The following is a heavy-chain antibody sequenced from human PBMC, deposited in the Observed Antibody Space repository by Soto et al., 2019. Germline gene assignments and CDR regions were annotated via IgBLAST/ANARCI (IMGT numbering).Heavy chain of an antibody. CDR2: IKSKTDGGTT. Sequence: KPGGSLRLSCAASGFTFSNAWMSWVRQAPGKGLEWVGRIKSKTDGGTTDYAAPVKGRFTISRDDSKNTLYLQMNSLKTEDTAVYYCTTEAYYYDSSGYYYIWGQGTMVTVSS. D-gene: IGHD3-22*01. V-gene: IGHV3-15*01. J-gene: IGHJ3*02. CDR1: GFTFSNAW. CDR3: TTEAYYYDSSGYYYI.